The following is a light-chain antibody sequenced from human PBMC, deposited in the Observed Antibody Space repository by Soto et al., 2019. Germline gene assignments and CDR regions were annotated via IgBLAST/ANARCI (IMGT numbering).Light chain of an antibody. CDR3: QQYGSSQRT. V-gene: IGKV3-20*01. CDR2: GAS. J-gene: IGKJ1*01. Sequence: EIVMTQSPATLSLSPGERATLSCRASQSVSSNLAWYQQKPGQAPRLLIYGASTRATGIPARFSGSGSGTDFTLTISRLEPEDFAVYYCQQYGSSQRTFGQGTKVDIK. CDR1: QSVSSN.